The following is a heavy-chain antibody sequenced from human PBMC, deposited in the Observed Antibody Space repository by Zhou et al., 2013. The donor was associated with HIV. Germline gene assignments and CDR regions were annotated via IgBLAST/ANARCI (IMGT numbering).Heavy chain of an antibody. V-gene: IGHV1-46*01. Sequence: QVQLVQSGSEVKKPGASVQVSCRASGYSFSNFYIHWVRQAPGQGLEWMGLINPSGGTTSSAQKFQGRFILTRDTSTTTVFMELSGLRSEDTAVYYWASHYYGGRWDFYNMDVWGQGPRSPSP. CDR3: ASHYYGGRWDFYNMDV. D-gene: IGHD3-10*01. CDR1: GYSFSNFY. J-gene: IGHJ6*02. CDR2: INPSGGTT.